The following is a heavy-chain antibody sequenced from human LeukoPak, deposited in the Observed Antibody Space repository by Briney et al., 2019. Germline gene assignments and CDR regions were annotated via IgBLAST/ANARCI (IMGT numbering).Heavy chain of an antibody. CDR1: GFTFDDYA. D-gene: IGHD2-2*01. CDR2: ISWNSGSI. J-gene: IGHJ3*02. V-gene: IGHV3-9*01. Sequence: GGSLRLSCAASGFTFDDYAMHWVRQAPGKGLEWVSGISWNSGSIGYADSVKGRFTISRDNAKNSLYLQMNSLRAEDTALYYCAKFWTCSSTSCTDAFDIWGQGTMVTVSS. CDR3: AKFWTCSSTSCTDAFDI.